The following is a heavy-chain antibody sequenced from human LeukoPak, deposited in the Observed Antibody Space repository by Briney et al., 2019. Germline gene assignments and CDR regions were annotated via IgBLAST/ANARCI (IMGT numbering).Heavy chain of an antibody. CDR2: ISSSDSTI. Sequence: PGGSLRLSCAASGFKFSNYEMNWVRQAPGKGLEWVSYISSSDSTIYYADSVKGRFTISRDNAKDSLFLQMSSLRVDDTAAYYCARGPGSLAFDIWGQGTMVTVSS. CDR3: ARGPGSLAFDI. J-gene: IGHJ3*02. CDR1: GFKFSNYE. D-gene: IGHD3-10*01. V-gene: IGHV3-48*03.